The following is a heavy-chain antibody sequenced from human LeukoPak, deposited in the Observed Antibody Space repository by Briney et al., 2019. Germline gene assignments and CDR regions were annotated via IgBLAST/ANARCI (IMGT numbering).Heavy chain of an antibody. CDR1: GFTFSDYY. D-gene: IGHD3-22*01. J-gene: IGHJ4*02. V-gene: IGHV3-11*01. CDR2: ISSSGSTI. CDR3: ARDGGPSYYYDSSGYYCGY. Sequence: PGGSLRLSCAASGFTFSDYYMSWIRQAPGKGLEWVSYISSSGSTIYYADSVKGRFTISRDNAKNSLYLQMNSLRAEDTAVYYCARDGGPSYYYDSSGYYCGYWGQGTLVTVPS.